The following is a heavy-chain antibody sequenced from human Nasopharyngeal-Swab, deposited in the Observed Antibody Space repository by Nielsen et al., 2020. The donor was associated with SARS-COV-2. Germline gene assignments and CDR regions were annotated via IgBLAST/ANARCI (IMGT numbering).Heavy chain of an antibody. D-gene: IGHD6-13*01. J-gene: IGHJ4*02. Sequence: WIRQPPGKCLEWIAYIYYSGSTYYNPSLKSRVTISVDTSKNQFSLKLSSVTAADTAVYYCARIAAAGIFDYWGQGTLVTVSS. V-gene: IGHV4-31*02. CDR2: IYYSGST. CDR3: ARIAAAGIFDY.